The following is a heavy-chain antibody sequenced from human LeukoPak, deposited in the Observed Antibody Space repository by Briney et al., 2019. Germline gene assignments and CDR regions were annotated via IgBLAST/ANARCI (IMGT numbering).Heavy chain of an antibody. V-gene: IGHV3-21*04. CDR3: AKGPKGGSYPYYFDY. CDR1: GFTSSSYS. D-gene: IGHD1-26*01. CDR2: ISSSSSYI. Sequence: GGSLRLSCAASGFTSSSYSMNWVRQAPGKGLEWVSSISSSSSYIYYADSVKGRFTISRDNSKNTLYLQMNSLRAEDTAVYYCAKGPKGGSYPYYFDYWGQGTLVTVSS. J-gene: IGHJ4*02.